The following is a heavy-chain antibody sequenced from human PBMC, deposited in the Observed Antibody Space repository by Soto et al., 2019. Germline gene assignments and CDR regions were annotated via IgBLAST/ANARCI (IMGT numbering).Heavy chain of an antibody. Sequence: GGSLRLSCAASGFSFTTYAMHWVRQAPGKGLEWVAVISDDGSIKYCADSVKGRFTISRDNSKNTFSLQMNSLRGDDTAVYFCARAIETAMDPCDYWGQGTLVTVSS. D-gene: IGHD5-18*01. CDR2: ISDDGSIK. V-gene: IGHV3-30-3*01. CDR1: GFSFTTYA. CDR3: ARAIETAMDPCDY. J-gene: IGHJ4*02.